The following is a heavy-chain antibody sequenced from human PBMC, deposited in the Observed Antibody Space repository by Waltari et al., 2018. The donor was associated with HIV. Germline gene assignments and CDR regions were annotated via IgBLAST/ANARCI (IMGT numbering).Heavy chain of an antibody. CDR3: ATDFWSGYYNPLDY. J-gene: IGHJ4*02. CDR2: INAGNGNT. V-gene: IGHV1-3*01. CDR1: GYTFTSYA. D-gene: IGHD3-3*01. Sequence: QVQLVQSGAEVKKPGASVKVSCKASGYTFTSYAMHWVRQAPGQRLEWMGWINAGNGNTKYSQKFQGRVTITRDTSASTAYMELSSLRSEDTAVYYCATDFWSGYYNPLDYWGQGTLVTVPS.